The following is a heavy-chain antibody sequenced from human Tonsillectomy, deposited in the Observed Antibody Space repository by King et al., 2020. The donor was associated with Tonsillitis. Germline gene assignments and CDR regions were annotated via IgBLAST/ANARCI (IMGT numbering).Heavy chain of an antibody. V-gene: IGHV3-21*01. D-gene: IGHD6-13*01. CDR2: ISSSSSYI. Sequence: VQLVESGGGLVKPGGSLRLSCAASGFTFSSYSMNWVRQAPGKGLEWVSSISSSSSYIYYADSVKGRFTISRDNAKNSLYLQMNSLRAEDTAVYYCARELGAAAAAQRGYDYYGMDVWGQGTTVTVSS. CDR1: GFTFSSYS. CDR3: ARELGAAAAAQRGYDYYGMDV. J-gene: IGHJ6*02.